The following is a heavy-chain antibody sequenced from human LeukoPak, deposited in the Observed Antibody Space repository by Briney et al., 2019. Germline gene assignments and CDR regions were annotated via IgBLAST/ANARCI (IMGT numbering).Heavy chain of an antibody. Sequence: SETLSLTCTVSGGSISSYYWSWVRQPAGKGLEWIGRIYASGNTNYNPSLKGRVTMTVDTSKNQFSLKLNSVTAADTAMYYCARAAYSGYDFGYWGRGTLVTVSS. J-gene: IGHJ4*02. CDR1: GGSISSYY. D-gene: IGHD5-12*01. CDR2: IYASGNT. CDR3: ARAAYSGYDFGY. V-gene: IGHV4-4*07.